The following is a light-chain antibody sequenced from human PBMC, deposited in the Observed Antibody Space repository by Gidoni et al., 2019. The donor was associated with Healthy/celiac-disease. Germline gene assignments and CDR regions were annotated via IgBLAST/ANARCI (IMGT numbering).Light chain of an antibody. J-gene: IGLJ3*02. V-gene: IGLV2-14*01. CDR2: EVS. CDR1: SSDVGGYNY. CDR3: SSYTSSSTRV. Sequence: QSAPTQPASVSGSPGQSITISCTGTSSDVGGYNYFSWYQQHPGKAPKLMIYEVSNRPSGVSNRFSGSKSGNTASLTISGLQAEDEADYYCSSYTSSSTRVFGGGTKLTVL.